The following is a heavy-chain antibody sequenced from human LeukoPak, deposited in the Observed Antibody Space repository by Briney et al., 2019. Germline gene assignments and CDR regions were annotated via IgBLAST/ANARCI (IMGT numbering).Heavy chain of an antibody. CDR3: PTGGGIGGCPAGYFNY. V-gene: IGHV3-23*01. Sequence: GGSLRLSCAASGFTFSNYAMTWVRQAPGKGLEWVSIISADAGTTYYADSVKGRFTVSRDDSKNTLYLQMNGLRAEDPAVFYCPTGGGIGGCPAGYFNYWGQGTLVTVSS. D-gene: IGHD3-16*01. CDR2: ISADAGTT. J-gene: IGHJ4*02. CDR1: GFTFSNYA.